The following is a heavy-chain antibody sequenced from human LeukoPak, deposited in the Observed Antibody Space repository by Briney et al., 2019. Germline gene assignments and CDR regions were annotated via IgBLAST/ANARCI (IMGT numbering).Heavy chain of an antibody. V-gene: IGHV3-30*02. CDR1: GFTFSSFG. J-gene: IGHJ4*02. D-gene: IGHD2-8*02. Sequence: PGGSLRLSCAASGFTFSSFGMPWVRQAPGEGLEWVAYIGYSGSDIYYADSVKGRFTISRDNSKNTVHLQLSSLRAADTALDFCARDLTERKYYIAFWGQGTLVTVSS. CDR2: IGYSGSDI. CDR3: ARDLTERKYYIAF.